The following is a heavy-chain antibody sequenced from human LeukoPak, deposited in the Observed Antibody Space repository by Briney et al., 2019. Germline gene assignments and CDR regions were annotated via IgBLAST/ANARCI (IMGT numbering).Heavy chain of an antibody. J-gene: IGHJ4*02. Sequence: TSETLSLTCTVSGCSISSGSYYWSWILQPAGKGLEWIGRIYTSGSTNYNPSLKSRVTISVDTSKNQVSLKLTSVTAADTAVYYCARDPAAAGASDYWGQGTLVTVSS. CDR3: ARDPAAAGASDY. V-gene: IGHV4-61*02. CDR1: GCSISSGSYY. D-gene: IGHD6-13*01. CDR2: IYTSGST.